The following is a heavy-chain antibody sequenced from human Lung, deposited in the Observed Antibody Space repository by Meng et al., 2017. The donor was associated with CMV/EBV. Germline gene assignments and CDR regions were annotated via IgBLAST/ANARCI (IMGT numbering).Heavy chain of an antibody. V-gene: IGHV1-46*01. CDR1: GYTFTTYY. D-gene: IGHD3-9*01. CDR3: ARARYFDWLGFDP. CDR2: INPRHGGT. Sequence: ASXXVSXKTSGYTFTTYYIHWVRQAPGQGLEWMGIINPRHGGTAYEHKFQGRVTMTRETSTSTVYMDLSSLRSEDPAVYYCARARYFDWLGFDPWGQGTLVTVSS. J-gene: IGHJ5*02.